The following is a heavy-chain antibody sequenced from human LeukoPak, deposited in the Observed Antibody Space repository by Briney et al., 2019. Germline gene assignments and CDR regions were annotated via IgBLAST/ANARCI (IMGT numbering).Heavy chain of an antibody. CDR2: IKQDGSEK. CDR3: VREARERGGFDY. Sequence: PGGSLRLSCAGSGFTFSSYWMSWVCQAPGKGLEWVANIKQDGSEKYYVDSVKGRFTISRDNAKNSLYLQMNSLRAEDTAVYYCVREARERGGFDYWGQGTLVTVSS. J-gene: IGHJ4*02. V-gene: IGHV3-7*01. D-gene: IGHD5-24*01. CDR1: GFTFSSYW.